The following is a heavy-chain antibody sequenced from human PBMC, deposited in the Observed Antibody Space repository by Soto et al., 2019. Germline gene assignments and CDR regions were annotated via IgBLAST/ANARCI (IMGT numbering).Heavy chain of an antibody. J-gene: IGHJ5*02. CDR3: ARGGIGAADHYFNWFDP. D-gene: IGHD6-13*01. CDR1: GFTFSDYY. CDR2: ISSSSSYT. Sequence: QVQLVESGGGLVKPGGSLRLSCAASGFTFSDYYMSWIRQAPGKGLEWVSYISSSSSYTNYADSVKGRFTISRDNAKNSLYLQMNSLRAEDTAVYYCARGGIGAADHYFNWFDPWGQGTLVTVSS. V-gene: IGHV3-11*06.